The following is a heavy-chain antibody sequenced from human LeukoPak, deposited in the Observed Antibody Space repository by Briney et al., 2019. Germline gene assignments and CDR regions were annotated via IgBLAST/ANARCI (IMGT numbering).Heavy chain of an antibody. CDR1: GGSISSSSYS. CDR3: ARHRRIVVVIGPDWYFDL. J-gene: IGHJ2*01. CDR2: IYYSGST. Sequence: NPSETLSLTCTVSGGSISSSSYSWGWLRQPPGKGLEWIGSIYYSGSTYYNPSLKSRVTISVDTSKNQFSLKLSSVTAADTAVYYCARHRRIVVVIGPDWYFDLWGRGTLVTVSS. D-gene: IGHD3-22*01. V-gene: IGHV4-39*01.